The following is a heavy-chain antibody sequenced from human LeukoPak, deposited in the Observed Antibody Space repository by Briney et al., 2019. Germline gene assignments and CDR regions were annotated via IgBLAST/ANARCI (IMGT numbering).Heavy chain of an antibody. CDR2: IYSGAST. D-gene: IGHD5-18*01. CDR3: GRGDTAMGGDY. CDR1: GFTVSSNY. J-gene: IGHJ4*02. V-gene: IGHV3-53*01. Sequence: GGSLRLSCAASGFTVSSNYMSWVRQAPGKGLEWGSVIYSGASTYYADSVKGRFTISRDNSKNTLYLQMSSLRAEDTAVYYCGRGDTAMGGDYWGQGTLVTVSS.